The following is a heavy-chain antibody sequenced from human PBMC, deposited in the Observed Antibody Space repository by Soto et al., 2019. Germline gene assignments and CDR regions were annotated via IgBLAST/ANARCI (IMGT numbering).Heavy chain of an antibody. CDR1: GYTFTSYN. CDR2: INPLGFST. J-gene: IGHJ5*02. Sequence: QVQLVQSGAEVKKPGASVKVSCKASGYTFTSYNMHWVRQAPGQGLEWVGMINPLGFSTTYAQKFRGRVIMNRDTSTIAVYMELTKLRSDVTAVYYCARSAGRFGELYWFDPLGQGTLVTVSP. CDR3: ARSAGRFGELYWFDP. V-gene: IGHV1-46*01. D-gene: IGHD3-10*01.